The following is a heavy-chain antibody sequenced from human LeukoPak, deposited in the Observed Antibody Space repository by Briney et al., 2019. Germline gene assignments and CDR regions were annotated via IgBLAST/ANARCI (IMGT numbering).Heavy chain of an antibody. D-gene: IGHD3-22*01. J-gene: IGHJ4*02. CDR2: ISSSGSTI. CDR1: GFTFSSYE. CDR3: ARGSYDSSGYYLYQRAY. V-gene: IGHV3-48*03. Sequence: SGGSLRLSCAASGFTFSSYEMNWARQAPGKGLEWVSYISSSGSTIYYADSVKGRFTISRDNAKNSLYLQMNSLRAEDTAVYYCARGSYDSSGYYLYQRAYWGQGTLVTVSS.